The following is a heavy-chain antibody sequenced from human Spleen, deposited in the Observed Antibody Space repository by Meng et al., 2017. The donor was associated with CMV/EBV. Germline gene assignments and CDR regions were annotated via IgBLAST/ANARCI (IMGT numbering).Heavy chain of an antibody. Sequence: GESLKISCAASGFSFNNYAIHWVRQAPGKGLEWVAALSSDGSSKYYADSVKGRFTISRDNSKNTLYLQMSSLRAEDTAVYYCARGRFLEWENWFDSWGQGTLVTVSS. D-gene: IGHD3-3*01. J-gene: IGHJ5*01. CDR2: LSSDGSSK. V-gene: IGHV3-30-3*01. CDR1: GFSFNNYA. CDR3: ARGRFLEWENWFDS.